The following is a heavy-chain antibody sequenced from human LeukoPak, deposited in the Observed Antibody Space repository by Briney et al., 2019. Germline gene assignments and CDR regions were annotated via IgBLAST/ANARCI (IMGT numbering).Heavy chain of an antibody. V-gene: IGHV3-21*01. CDR3: ARDSDSSGHYYMDYFDY. J-gene: IGHJ4*02. CDR2: ISSSSRGI. D-gene: IGHD3-22*01. Sequence: PGGSLRLSCAASGFTFSSYGMHWVRQAPGKGLEWVSSISSSSRGINYADSVKGRFTISRDNAWNSLYLQMNSLRAEDTAVYYCARDSDSSGHYYMDYFDYWGQGALVTVSS. CDR1: GFTFSSYG.